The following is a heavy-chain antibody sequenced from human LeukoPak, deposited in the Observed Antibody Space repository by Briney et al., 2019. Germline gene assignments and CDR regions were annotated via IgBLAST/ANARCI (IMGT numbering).Heavy chain of an antibody. CDR1: GFTFIGYE. CDR2: INPDGSRT. V-gene: IGHV3-74*01. D-gene: IGHD2-21*02. J-gene: IGHJ5*01. Sequence: GGSLRLSCTASGFTFIGYEMHWVRQAPGKGLVWVSRINPDGSRTSYADSVSGRFTISRDNAKNTLSLHMNSLRADDTGVYYCARELPREVTLDSWGQGTLVTVSS. CDR3: ARELPREVTLDS.